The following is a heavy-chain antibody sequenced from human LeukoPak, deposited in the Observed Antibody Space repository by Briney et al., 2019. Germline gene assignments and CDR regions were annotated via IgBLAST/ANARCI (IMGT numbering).Heavy chain of an antibody. D-gene: IGHD5-24*01. CDR2: IYTTGFT. CDR3: AREDYNFL. J-gene: IGHJ4*02. V-gene: IGHV4-61*02. CDR1: GGSFSSPNDY. Sequence: SETLSLTCTVSGGSFSSPNDYWSWIRQPAGKGLEWIGRIYTTGFTNYHPSLKSRVTVSIDTSKNKFYLKLTSVTAADTAVYYCAREDYNFLWGQGTLVTVSS.